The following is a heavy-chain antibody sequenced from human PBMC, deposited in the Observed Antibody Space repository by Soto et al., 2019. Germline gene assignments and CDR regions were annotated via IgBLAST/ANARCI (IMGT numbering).Heavy chain of an antibody. J-gene: IGHJ1*01. CDR3: ARRIKSGAGGYFLH. CDR2: IYWNGDK. V-gene: IGHV2-5*04. Sequence: HITLRESGPTLVQPTQTLTLTCTFSGFSLSAGSVGVGWIRQPPGKALEWLAMIYWNGDKRYSLSLKSRLTLTKAPSRDQVVLTMANMDPVDTGTDYCARRIKSGAGGYFLHWGQGTLASAST. CDR1: GFSLSAGSVG. D-gene: IGHD3-3*01.